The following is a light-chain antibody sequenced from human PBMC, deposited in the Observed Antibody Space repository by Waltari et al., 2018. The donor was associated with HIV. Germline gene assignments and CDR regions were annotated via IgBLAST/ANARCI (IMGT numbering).Light chain of an antibody. CDR1: RSTNFGTTYD. J-gene: IGLJ2*01. Sequence: QSPLTQPPSVSGAPGQRVTISCTGLRSTNFGTTYDVHWYQHLPGTGPRLIISTHTNRPSGVPDRFSASKSGTSASLAIIGLQAEDEADYYCQSFDRLSAVPIFGGGTRLTV. CDR2: THT. V-gene: IGLV1-40*01. CDR3: QSFDRLSAVPI.